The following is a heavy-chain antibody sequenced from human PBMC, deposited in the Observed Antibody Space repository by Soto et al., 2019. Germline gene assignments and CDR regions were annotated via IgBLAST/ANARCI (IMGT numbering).Heavy chain of an antibody. D-gene: IGHD2-15*01. Sequence: PWGSLRLSCAACGFTVSSYAMDWVRQAPGKGLEWVAVISYDGSNKYYADSVKGRFTISRDNSKNTLYLQMNSLRAEDTAVYYCAKDLEWGIVVVVAATPALGMDVWGQGTTVTVSS. J-gene: IGHJ6*02. CDR2: ISYDGSNK. CDR3: AKDLEWGIVVVVAATPALGMDV. V-gene: IGHV3-30-3*01. CDR1: GFTVSSYA.